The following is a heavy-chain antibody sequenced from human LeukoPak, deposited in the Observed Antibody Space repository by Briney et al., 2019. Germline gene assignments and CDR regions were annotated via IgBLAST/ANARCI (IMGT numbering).Heavy chain of an antibody. J-gene: IGHJ4*02. Sequence: SETLSLTCTVSGGSISSYYWSWLRQPPGKGLEYIGYTHYSGATNYNPSLKSRVTISVDTSKNQFSLKLSSVTAADTAVYYCARVSSRQGYFDYWGQGTLVTVSS. CDR3: ARVSSRQGYFDY. CDR2: THYSGAT. V-gene: IGHV4-59*12. D-gene: IGHD6-13*01. CDR1: GGSISSYY.